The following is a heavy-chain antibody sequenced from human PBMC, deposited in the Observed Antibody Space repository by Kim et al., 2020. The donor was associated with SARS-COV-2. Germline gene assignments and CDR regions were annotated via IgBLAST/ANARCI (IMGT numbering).Heavy chain of an antibody. CDR1: GFTFSSYA. J-gene: IGHJ4*02. Sequence: GGSLRLSCAASGFTFSSYAMSWVRQAPGKGLEWVSAISGSGGSTYYADSVKGRFTISRDNSKNTLYLQMNSPRAEDTAVYYCAKGRRGIAAAGKSAVLDYWGQGTLVTVSS. CDR3: AKGRRGIAAAGKSAVLDY. V-gene: IGHV3-23*01. CDR2: ISGSGGST. D-gene: IGHD6-13*01.